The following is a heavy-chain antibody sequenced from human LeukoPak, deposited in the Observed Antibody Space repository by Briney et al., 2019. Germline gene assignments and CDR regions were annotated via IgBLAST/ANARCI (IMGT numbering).Heavy chain of an antibody. J-gene: IGHJ4*02. Sequence: GGSLRLSCAASGFTFSTYWMSWVRQAPGKGLEWVANIKQDGNDKYYVDSVKGRFTISRDNAKNSLYLQMNSLRAEDTAVYYCARSYSCGWYYGLYYFDYWGQGTLVTVSS. CDR2: IKQDGNDK. CDR1: GFTFSTYW. V-gene: IGHV3-7*03. D-gene: IGHD6-19*01. CDR3: ARSYSCGWYYGLYYFDY.